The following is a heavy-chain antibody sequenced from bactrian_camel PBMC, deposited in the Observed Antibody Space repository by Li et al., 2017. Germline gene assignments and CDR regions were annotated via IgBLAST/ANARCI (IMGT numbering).Heavy chain of an antibody. V-gene: IGHV3S10*01. Sequence: VQLVESGGGLVQPGGSLRLSCASSLFTFPYMTWVRQGPGKELEWISSIDTGGSTYYADSMRGRFTISKDVAKNTVYLQMNSLKPEDTAVYYCAAARTLTHWARRPAYWGQGTQVTVS. CDR3: AAARTLTHWARRPAY. CDR1: LFTFPY. D-gene: IGHD1*01. J-gene: IGHJ4*01. CDR2: IDTGGST.